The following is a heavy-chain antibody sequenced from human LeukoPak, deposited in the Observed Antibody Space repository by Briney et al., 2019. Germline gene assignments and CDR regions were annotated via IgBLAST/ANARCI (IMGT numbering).Heavy chain of an antibody. D-gene: IGHD6-19*01. V-gene: IGHV3-53*01. J-gene: IGHJ4*02. CDR1: GFTVSSNY. CDR2: IYSGGST. Sequence: GGPLRLSCAASGFTVSSNYMSWVRQAPGKGLEWVSVIYSGGSTYYADSVKGRFTISRDNSKNTLYLQMNSLRAEDTAVYYCARAQWLGYFDYWGQGTLVTVSS. CDR3: ARAQWLGYFDY.